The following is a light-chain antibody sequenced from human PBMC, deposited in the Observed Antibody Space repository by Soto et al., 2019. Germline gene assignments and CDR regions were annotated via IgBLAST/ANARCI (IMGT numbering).Light chain of an antibody. V-gene: IGLV2-14*03. CDR3: SSYTTSNTRQIV. CDR2: DVS. J-gene: IGLJ1*01. Sequence: QSVLTQPPSAPGSPGQSVTISCTGTSSDVGGYNYVSWYQHHPGKAPKLMIFDVSNRPSGVSNRFSGSKSGNTASLTISGLQPEDEADYYCSSYTTSNTRQIVFGTGTKVTVL. CDR1: SSDVGGYNY.